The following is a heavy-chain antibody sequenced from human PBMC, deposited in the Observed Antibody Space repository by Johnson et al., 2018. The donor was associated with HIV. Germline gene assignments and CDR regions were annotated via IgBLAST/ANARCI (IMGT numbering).Heavy chain of an antibody. J-gene: IGHJ3*02. V-gene: IGHV3-23*04. D-gene: IGHD6-13*01. CDR1: GFNVSNNY. CDR2: ISGSGGST. Sequence: VQLVESGGGLVQPGGSLGLACVGSGFNVSNNYMSWVRQAPGKGLEWVSAISGSGGSTYYADSVKGRFTISRDNSKNTLYLQMNSLRAEDTAVYYCAKDISWDRIAFDIWGQGTMVTVSS. CDR3: AKDISWDRIAFDI.